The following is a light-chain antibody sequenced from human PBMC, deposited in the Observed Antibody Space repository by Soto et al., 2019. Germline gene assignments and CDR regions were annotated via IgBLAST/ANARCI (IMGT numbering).Light chain of an antibody. CDR3: QQGYTTPLT. CDR1: ESISSW. Sequence: DIQMTQSPSTLSASVGDRVTITCRASESISSWLACYQKKPGKATKLLIYDASRLESGVPSRFSGSGSGTDFTLTISSLQPDDFATYCCQQGYTTPLTFGQGTKVDIK. CDR2: DAS. J-gene: IGKJ1*01. V-gene: IGKV1-5*01.